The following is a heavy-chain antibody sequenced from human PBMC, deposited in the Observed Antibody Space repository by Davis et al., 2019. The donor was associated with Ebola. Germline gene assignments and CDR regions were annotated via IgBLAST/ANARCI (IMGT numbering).Heavy chain of an antibody. CDR1: GYTFTSYG. V-gene: IGHV1-18*04. CDR2: ISAYNGDT. D-gene: IGHD3-10*01. CDR3: ARDYYGSGSYYPPGY. J-gene: IGHJ4*02. Sequence: AASVKVSCKASGYTFTSYGISWVRQAPGQGLEWMGWISAYNGDTNYAQRLQGRVTVTTDTSTSTACMEPRSLRSDDTAVYYCARDYYGSGSYYPPGYWGQGTLVTVSS.